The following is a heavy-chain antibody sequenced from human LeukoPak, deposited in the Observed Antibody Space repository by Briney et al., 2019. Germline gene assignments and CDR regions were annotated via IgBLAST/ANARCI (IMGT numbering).Heavy chain of an antibody. CDR3: ARSGYCSGGSCYPEDYFGY. CDR2: IYHSGST. D-gene: IGHD2-15*01. V-gene: IGHV4-38-2*01. J-gene: IGHJ4*02. CDR1: GYSISSGYY. Sequence: NASETLSLTCAVSGYSISSGYYWGWIRQPPGKGLEWIGSIYHSGSTYYNPSLKSRVTISVDTSKNQFSLKLSSVTAADTAVYYCARSGYCSGGSCYPEDYFGYWGQGTLVTVSS.